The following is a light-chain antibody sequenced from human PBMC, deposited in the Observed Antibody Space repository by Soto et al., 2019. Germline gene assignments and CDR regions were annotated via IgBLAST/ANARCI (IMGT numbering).Light chain of an antibody. V-gene: IGLV2-8*01. CDR2: EVT. Sequence: QSALTQPPSASGSPGQSITISCTGTSSDIGAYNYVSWYQQHPGKAPKLIIYEVTRRPAGVPDLFSGSKSGNTASLTVSGLQAEDENYYYCSSYSGSNTVLFGGGTKLTVL. CDR3: SSYSGSNTVL. CDR1: SSDIGAYNY. J-gene: IGLJ2*01.